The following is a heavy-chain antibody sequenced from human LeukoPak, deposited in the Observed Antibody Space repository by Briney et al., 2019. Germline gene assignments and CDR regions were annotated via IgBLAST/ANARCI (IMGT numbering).Heavy chain of an antibody. V-gene: IGHV3-66*01. CDR1: GFTVSSNY. CDR3: ARDSGTAMIGYYFDY. CDR2: IYSGGST. D-gene: IGHD5-18*01. Sequence: GVLRLSCAASGFTVSSNYMSWVRQAPGKGLEWVSVIYSGGSTYYADSVKGRFTISRDNSKNTLYLQMNSLRAEDTDVYYCARDSGTAMIGYYFDYWGQGTLVTVSS. J-gene: IGHJ4*02.